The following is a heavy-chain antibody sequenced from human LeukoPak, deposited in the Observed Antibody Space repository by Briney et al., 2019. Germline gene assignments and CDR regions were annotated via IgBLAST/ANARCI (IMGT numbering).Heavy chain of an antibody. V-gene: IGHV3-21*04. Sequence: GGSLRLSCAASGFTFSSYSMNWVRQAPGKGLEWVSSISSSSSYIYYADSVKGRFTISRDNSKNTLYLQMNSLRAEDTAVYYCAKVFSGWYSYFDYWGQGTLVTVSS. J-gene: IGHJ4*02. CDR3: AKVFSGWYSYFDY. D-gene: IGHD6-19*01. CDR2: ISSSSSYI. CDR1: GFTFSSYS.